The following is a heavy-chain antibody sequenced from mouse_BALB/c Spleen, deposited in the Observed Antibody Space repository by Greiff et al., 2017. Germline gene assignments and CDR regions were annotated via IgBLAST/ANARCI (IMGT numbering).Heavy chain of an antibody. J-gene: IGHJ3*01. CDR1: GYAFTNYL. CDR3: ARGGNSFAY. CDR2: INPGSGGT. D-gene: IGHD2-1*01. Sequence: QVHVKQSGAELVRPGTSVKVSCKASGYAFTNYLIEWVKQRPGQGLEWIGVINPGSGGTNYNEKFKGKATLTADKSSSTAYMQLSSLTSDDSAVYFCARGGNSFAYWGQGTLVTVSA. V-gene: IGHV1-54*03.